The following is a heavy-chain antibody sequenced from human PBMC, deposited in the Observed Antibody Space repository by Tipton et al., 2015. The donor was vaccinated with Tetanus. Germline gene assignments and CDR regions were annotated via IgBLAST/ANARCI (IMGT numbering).Heavy chain of an antibody. CDR1: GGSISRGAYS. CDR2: IYDSGTT. Sequence: LRLSCALSGGSISRGAYSWSWIRQPPGKGLEWIGYIYDSGTTYSNPSLKSRVTISVGETKRHFSLNLTSVTAADTAVYYCARCNSYFYAMDVWGQGTTVTVSS. CDR3: ARCNSYFYAMDV. V-gene: IGHV4-30-2*01. J-gene: IGHJ6*02. D-gene: IGHD5-24*01.